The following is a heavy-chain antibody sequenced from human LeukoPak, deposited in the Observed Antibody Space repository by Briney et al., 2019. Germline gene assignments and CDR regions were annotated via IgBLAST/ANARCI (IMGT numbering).Heavy chain of an antibody. D-gene: IGHD3-10*01. CDR3: ARYSMGYGSGSSDAFDI. J-gene: IGHJ3*02. Sequence: PETLSLTCAVYGGSFSGYYWSWIRQPPGKGLEWIGEINHSGSTNYNPSLKSRVTISVDTSKNQFSLKLSSVTAADTAVYYCARYSMGYGSGSSDAFDIWGQGTMVTVSS. V-gene: IGHV4-34*01. CDR1: GGSFSGYY. CDR2: INHSGST.